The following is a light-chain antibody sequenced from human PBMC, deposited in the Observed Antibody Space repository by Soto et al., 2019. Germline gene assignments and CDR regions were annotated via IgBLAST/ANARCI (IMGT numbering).Light chain of an antibody. V-gene: IGLV2-14*01. J-gene: IGLJ2*01. CDR2: DVS. CDR3: SSYTSSSARGVV. Sequence: QSALTQPASVSGSPGQSITISCTGTSSDVGGYNYVSWYQQHPGKAPKLMIYDVSNRPSGVSNRFSGSKSGNTASLTISGLQAGDEADYCCSSYTSSSARGVVFGGGTKLTVL. CDR1: SSDVGGYNY.